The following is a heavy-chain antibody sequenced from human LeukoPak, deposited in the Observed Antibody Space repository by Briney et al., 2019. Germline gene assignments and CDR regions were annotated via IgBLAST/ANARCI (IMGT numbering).Heavy chain of an antibody. CDR3: ARVSRRFGELPGLDS. CDR1: GGSISFYY. V-gene: IGHV4-59*01. D-gene: IGHD3-10*01. CDR2: IHYSGST. J-gene: IGHJ4*02. Sequence: KPSETLSLTCNVSGGSISFYYWSWIRQPPGKGLEWIGNIHYSGSTIYSPSLKSRLTLSVDTSKNQFSLKLSSVTAADTAVYYCARVSRRFGELPGLDSWGQGTLVTVSS.